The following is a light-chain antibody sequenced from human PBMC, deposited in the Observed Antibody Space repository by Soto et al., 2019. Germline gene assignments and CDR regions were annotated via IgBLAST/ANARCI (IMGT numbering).Light chain of an antibody. Sequence: DIVMTQSPLSLPVTPGEPAPISCRSSQSLLHSTAYNSLDWYLQKPGQSPQLLICLGSNRASGVPDRFSGSGSGTDFTLKISRVEAEDVGVYYCMQALQTPWAFGQGTKV. CDR2: LGS. CDR1: QSLLHSTAYNS. J-gene: IGKJ1*01. V-gene: IGKV2-28*01. CDR3: MQALQTPWA.